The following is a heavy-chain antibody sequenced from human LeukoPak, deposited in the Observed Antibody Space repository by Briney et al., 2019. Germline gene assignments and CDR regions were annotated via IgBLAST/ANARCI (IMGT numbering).Heavy chain of an antibody. D-gene: IGHD3-3*01. Sequence: PGGSLRLSCSASGFTFSSYAMHWVRQAPGKGLEYVSAISSNGGSTYYADSVKGRFTISRDNSKNTLYLQMSSLRADDTAAYYCARPGSASGYWVHWGQGTLVTVSS. CDR1: GFTFSSYA. CDR2: ISSNGGST. V-gene: IGHV3-64D*06. CDR3: ARPGSASGYWVH. J-gene: IGHJ4*02.